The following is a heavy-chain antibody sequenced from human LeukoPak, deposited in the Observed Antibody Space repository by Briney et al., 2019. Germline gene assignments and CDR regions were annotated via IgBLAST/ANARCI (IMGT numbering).Heavy chain of an antibody. V-gene: IGHV1-18*01. CDR1: GYTFTGFG. CDR3: ARGGTVVRGADDAFDI. Sequence: ASVKVSCKASGYTFTGFGINWVRQAPGQGLEWMGXISGYNDNTHYAKKFQGRVTLTTDTPTSTAYMELRSLRSDDTAVYSCARGGTVVRGADDAFDIWGHGTMVTVSS. J-gene: IGHJ3*02. CDR2: ISGYNDNT. D-gene: IGHD3-10*02.